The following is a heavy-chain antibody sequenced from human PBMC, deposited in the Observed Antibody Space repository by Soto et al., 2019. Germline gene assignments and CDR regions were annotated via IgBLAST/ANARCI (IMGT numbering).Heavy chain of an antibody. CDR1: GYTFTSYG. Sequence: ASGKVYCKAPGYTFTSYGISWVRQAPGQGLECMGWISAYNGNTDYAQKLQGRVTMTTDTSTSTAYMELRSLRSDDTAVYYCARFRRYYDILTGYQAFYYMDVWGKGTTVTGSS. CDR3: ARFRRYYDILTGYQAFYYMDV. V-gene: IGHV1-18*01. J-gene: IGHJ6*03. D-gene: IGHD3-9*01. CDR2: ISAYNGNT.